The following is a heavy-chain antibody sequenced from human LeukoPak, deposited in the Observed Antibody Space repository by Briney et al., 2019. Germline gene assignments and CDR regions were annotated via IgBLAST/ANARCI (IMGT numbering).Heavy chain of an antibody. J-gene: IGHJ3*02. CDR3: ARETMKGAFDI. Sequence: SETLSLTCTVSGHSISSGYYWGWIRQPPGKGLEWIGSIYHSGSTYYNPSLKSRVTISVDTSKNQFSLKLSSVTAADTAVYYCARETMKGAFDIWGQGTMVTVSS. D-gene: IGHD1/OR15-1a*01. V-gene: IGHV4-38-2*02. CDR2: IYHSGST. CDR1: GHSISSGYY.